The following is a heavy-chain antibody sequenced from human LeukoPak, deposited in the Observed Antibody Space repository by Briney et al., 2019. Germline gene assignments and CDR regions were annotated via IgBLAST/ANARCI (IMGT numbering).Heavy chain of an antibody. D-gene: IGHD4-17*01. V-gene: IGHV1-69*05. CDR2: IIPIFGTA. CDR3: AREAGTTVTDAFDI. CDR1: GYTFTDYY. Sequence: SVKVSCKASGYTFTDYYMHWVRQAPGQGLEWMGGIIPIFGTANYAQKFQGRVTITTDESTSTAYMELSSLRSEDTAVYYCAREAGTTVTDAFDIWGQGTMVTVSS. J-gene: IGHJ3*02.